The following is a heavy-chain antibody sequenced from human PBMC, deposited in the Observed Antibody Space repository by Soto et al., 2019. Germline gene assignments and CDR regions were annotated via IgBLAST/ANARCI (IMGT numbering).Heavy chain of an antibody. D-gene: IGHD1-26*01. CDR3: AIPLGIVGASPHDY. Sequence: GESLKISGKGSGYRFTSYWICWVRQMPGKGLEWMGIIYPGDSDTRYSPSFQGQVTISADKSISTAYLQWSSLKASDTAMYYCAIPLGIVGASPHDYWGQGTLVTVSS. V-gene: IGHV5-51*01. CDR1: GYRFTSYW. CDR2: IYPGDSDT. J-gene: IGHJ4*02.